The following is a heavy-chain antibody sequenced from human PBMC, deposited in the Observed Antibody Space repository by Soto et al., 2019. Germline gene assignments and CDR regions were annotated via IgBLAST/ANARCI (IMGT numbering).Heavy chain of an antibody. CDR1: GASISNGGYY. D-gene: IGHD3-22*01. CDR3: ARGQITYYDNISGSLYFFDY. V-gene: IGHV4-31*03. Sequence: SETLSLTCTVSGASISNGGYYWTWIRQHPGKDLECLGDIYYTGSTFYNPSLQGRLSISLDTSKNQFSLNLSAVTAADTAAYYCARGQITYYDNISGSLYFFDYWGQGTLVTVSS. CDR2: IYYTGST. J-gene: IGHJ4*02.